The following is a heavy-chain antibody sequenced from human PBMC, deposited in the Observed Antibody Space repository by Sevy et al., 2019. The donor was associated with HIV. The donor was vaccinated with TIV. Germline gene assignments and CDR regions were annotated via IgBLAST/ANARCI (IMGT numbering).Heavy chain of an antibody. V-gene: IGHV3-21*01. CDR1: GFTFSSYS. Sequence: GGSLRLSCAASGFTFSSYSMNWVRQAPGKGLEWVSSISSSSSYIYDADSVKGRFTISRDNAKNSLYLQMNSLRAEDTAVYYCARVGITMIDYYYYYMDVWGKGTTVTVSS. CDR2: ISSSSSYI. J-gene: IGHJ6*03. CDR3: ARVGITMIDYYYYYMDV. D-gene: IGHD3-22*01.